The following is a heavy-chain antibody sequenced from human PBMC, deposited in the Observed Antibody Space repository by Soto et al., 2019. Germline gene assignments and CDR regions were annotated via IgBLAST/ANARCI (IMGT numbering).Heavy chain of an antibody. CDR2: IVGDGSSI. CDR1: GFTFNYA. J-gene: IGHJ4*02. D-gene: IGHD1-1*01. Sequence: EVQLLESGGGLVQPGGSLRLSCAASGFTFNYAMMWVRQAPGKGQEWVSGIVGDGSSIYYADSVKGRFTISRDNSKNTLYLKMNSLRVEDTAVYYCARDAVYNDGLWLVAYWGQGTLVTVSS. CDR3: ARDAVYNDGLWLVAY. V-gene: IGHV3-23*01.